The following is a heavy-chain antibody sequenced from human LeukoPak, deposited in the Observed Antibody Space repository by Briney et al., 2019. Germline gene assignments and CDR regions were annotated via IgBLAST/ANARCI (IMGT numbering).Heavy chain of an antibody. CDR2: ISAYNADT. CDR3: ARDLRGTVAYFDY. Sequence: ASVKDSCKASGYTFTSYGISWVRQAPGQGLEWMGWISAYNADTNYAPKLQGRVTVTTDTSTSTAYMELRSLRSDDTAVYYCARDLRGTVAYFDYWGQGTLVTVSS. D-gene: IGHD4-23*01. CDR1: GYTFTSYG. V-gene: IGHV1-18*01. J-gene: IGHJ4*02.